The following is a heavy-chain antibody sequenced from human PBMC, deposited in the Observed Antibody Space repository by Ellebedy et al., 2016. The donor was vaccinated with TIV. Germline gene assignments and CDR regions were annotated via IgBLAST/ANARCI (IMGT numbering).Heavy chain of an antibody. CDR2: IYYSGST. CDR1: GGSISSGGYY. J-gene: IGHJ4*02. CDR3: ARGRRHSETSAYYLDY. V-gene: IGHV4-31*03. Sequence: SETLSLXCTVSGGSISSGGYYWSWIRQHPGKGLEWIGYIYYSGSTYYNPSLKSRVTISVDTSKNQFSLKLSSVTAADTAVYYCARGRRHSETSAYYLDYWGQGTLATVSS. D-gene: IGHD3-22*01.